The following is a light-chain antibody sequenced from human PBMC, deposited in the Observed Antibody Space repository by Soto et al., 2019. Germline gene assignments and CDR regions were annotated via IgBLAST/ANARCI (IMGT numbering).Light chain of an antibody. CDR2: SAS. Sequence: DIQMTQTPSYLSASVGDRVTITCRASQNIHVYLNWYQQKPGKAPKLLIYSASNLQTGAPSRFSGSGSGTDFTLTISSLQPEDFGTYCCQQSSQIFITFGQGTRLDIK. CDR1: QNIHVY. V-gene: IGKV1-39*01. CDR3: QQSSQIFIT. J-gene: IGKJ5*01.